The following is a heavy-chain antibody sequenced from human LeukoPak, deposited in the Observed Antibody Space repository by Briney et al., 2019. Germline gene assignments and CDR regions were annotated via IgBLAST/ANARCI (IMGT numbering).Heavy chain of an antibody. V-gene: IGHV4-34*01. J-gene: IGHJ3*02. CDR1: GGSFSGYY. D-gene: IGHD3-22*01. Sequence: PSETLSLTCAVYGGSFSGYYWSWIRQPPGKGLEWIGEINHSGSTNYNPSLKSRVTISVETSKNQFSLKLSSVTAADTAVYYCARDLTENPPHMIVVLPGAFDIWGQGTMVIVSS. CDR2: INHSGST. CDR3: ARDLTENPPHMIVVLPGAFDI.